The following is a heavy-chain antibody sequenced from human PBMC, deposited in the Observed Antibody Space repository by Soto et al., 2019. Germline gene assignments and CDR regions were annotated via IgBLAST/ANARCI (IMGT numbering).Heavy chain of an antibody. CDR3: ARDGSLGENYYDYGMDV. Sequence: QVQLVQSGAEVKKPGASVKVSCKASGYTFTSYGISWVRQAPGQGLEWMGWISAYNGNTNYAQKLQGRVTMTTDTSTRTAYMERRSLIADDTAVYYCARDGSLGENYYDYGMDVWGQGTTVTVSS. CDR1: GYTFTSYG. J-gene: IGHJ6*02. D-gene: IGHD3-16*01. CDR2: ISAYNGNT. V-gene: IGHV1-18*01.